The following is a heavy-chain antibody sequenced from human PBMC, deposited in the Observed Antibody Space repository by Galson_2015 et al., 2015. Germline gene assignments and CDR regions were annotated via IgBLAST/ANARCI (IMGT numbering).Heavy chain of an antibody. V-gene: IGHV3-9*01. J-gene: IGHJ6*03. CDR3: TKEGAVAGTGLYYYMDV. Sequence: SLRLSCAASGFIFDNYAMHWVRQAQGKGLEWVSGITWNGIIIGYADSVKGRFTISRDNAKNSVYLQMNSLRADDTALYYCTKEGAVAGTGLYYYMDVWGKGTTVTVSS. CDR2: ITWNGIII. CDR1: GFIFDNYA. D-gene: IGHD6-19*01.